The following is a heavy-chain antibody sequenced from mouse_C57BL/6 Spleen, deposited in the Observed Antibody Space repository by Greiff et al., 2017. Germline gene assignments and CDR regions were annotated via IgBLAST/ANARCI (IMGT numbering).Heavy chain of an antibody. CDR2: FYPGSGSI. CDR3: ARHEEVAINTGVEGDYAMDY. CDR1: GYTFTEYT. D-gene: IGHD1-1*01. Sequence: VQLQQSGAELVKPGASVKLSCKASGYTFTEYTIHWVKQRSGQGLEWIGWFYPGSGSIKYNEKFKDKATLTADKSSSTVYMELSRLTSEDSAVYGCARHEEVAINTGVEGDYAMDYWGQGTSVTVSS. V-gene: IGHV1-62-2*01. J-gene: IGHJ4*01.